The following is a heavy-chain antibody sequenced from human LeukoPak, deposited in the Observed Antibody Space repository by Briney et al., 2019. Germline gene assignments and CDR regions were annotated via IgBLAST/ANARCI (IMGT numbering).Heavy chain of an antibody. CDR2: IKQDGSEK. Sequence: GGSLRLSCAASGFTFGSYWVSWVRQAPGKGLEWVANIKQDGSEKYYVDSVKGRFTISRDNAKNSLYLQMNSLRAEDTAVYYCARARGGYDFDYWGQGTLVTVSS. V-gene: IGHV3-7*01. CDR3: ARARGGYDFDY. J-gene: IGHJ4*02. D-gene: IGHD5-12*01. CDR1: GFTFGSYW.